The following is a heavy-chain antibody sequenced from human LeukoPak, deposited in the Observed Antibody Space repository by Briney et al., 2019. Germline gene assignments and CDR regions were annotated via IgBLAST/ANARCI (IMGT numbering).Heavy chain of an antibody. CDR1: GFTFSTYW. CDR3: ARGPRGGTLDF. J-gene: IGHJ4*02. Sequence: GGSLRLSCAASGFTFSTYWMYWVRQAPGKGLVWVSRATSDGSTTTYADSVKGRFTITRDNAKNTLYLQMNSLSAEDTAVYYCARGPRGGTLDFWGQGTLVTVSS. D-gene: IGHD3-10*01. CDR2: ATSDGSTT. V-gene: IGHV3-74*01.